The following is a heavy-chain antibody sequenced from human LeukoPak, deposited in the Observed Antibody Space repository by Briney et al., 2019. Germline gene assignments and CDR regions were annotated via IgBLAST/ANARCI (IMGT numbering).Heavy chain of an antibody. V-gene: IGHV3-23*01. CDR2: IDSGGGT. J-gene: IGHJ4*02. Sequence: GGSLRLSCAASGFTFRNYAMSWVRQAPGKGLEWVSAIDSGGGTYYANSVKGRLTISRDNSKNTLYLQLSSLRVEDTAVYYCAKGPQGDWGQGALVTVSS. CDR1: GFTFRNYA. D-gene: IGHD3-16*01. CDR3: AKGPQGD.